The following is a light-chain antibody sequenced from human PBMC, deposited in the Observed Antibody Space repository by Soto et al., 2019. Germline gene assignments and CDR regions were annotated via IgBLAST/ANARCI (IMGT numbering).Light chain of an antibody. CDR1: SSNIGSNT. CDR3: AAWDDSLNGHYV. CDR2: SNN. V-gene: IGLV1-44*01. J-gene: IGLJ1*01. Sequence: QSVLTQPPSASGTPGQRVTISCSGSSSNIGSNTVNWYQQLPGTAPKLLIYSNNQRPSGVPDRLSGSKSGTSASLAISGLQSEDEADYYCAAWDDSLNGHYVFGTWTKVTVL.